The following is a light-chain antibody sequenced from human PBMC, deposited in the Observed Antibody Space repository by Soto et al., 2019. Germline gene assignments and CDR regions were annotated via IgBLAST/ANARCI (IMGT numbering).Light chain of an antibody. V-gene: IGKV1-5*01. CDR3: QQYSSYPWT. CDR1: QSIFYG. Sequence: DIQMTQSPSTLSASLGERVTFTCLASQSIFYGLAWFQQKPGQAPMLLISDASSLEAGVPSRFSGSGSGTEFSLTISSLHLDDFATYFCQQYSSYPWTFGQGTKVDIK. J-gene: IGKJ1*01. CDR2: DAS.